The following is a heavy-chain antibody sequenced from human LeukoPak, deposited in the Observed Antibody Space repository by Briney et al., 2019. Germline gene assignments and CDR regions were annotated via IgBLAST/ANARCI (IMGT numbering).Heavy chain of an antibody. J-gene: IGHJ4*02. D-gene: IGHD2-15*01. CDR2: A. CDR1: GDSVTSSY. CDR3: ARLDCIVEGCYNH. V-gene: IGHV4-59*08. Sequence: KPSETLSLTCSVSGDSVTSSYWNWIRQPPGKGLEWIGYANYTPSLRSRLIMSVDTPKNDISLILTSVTAADTAIYYCARLDCIVEGCYNHWGRGTLVTVSS.